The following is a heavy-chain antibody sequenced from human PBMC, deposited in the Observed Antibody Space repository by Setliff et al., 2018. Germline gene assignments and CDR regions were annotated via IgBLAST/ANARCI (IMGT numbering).Heavy chain of an antibody. D-gene: IGHD3-10*01. CDR3: ARVRITPYCMDV. J-gene: IGHJ6*03. CDR2: VYTTGST. V-gene: IGHV4-4*07. CDR1: GGSMGSYY. Sequence: KASETLSLTCTVSGGSMGSYYWTWIRQSAGKGLEWIGRVYTTGSTAFNPSLNSRVTMSLDKFKNQFSLKLYSVTAADTAVYFCARVRITPYCMDVWGKGTTVTVSS.